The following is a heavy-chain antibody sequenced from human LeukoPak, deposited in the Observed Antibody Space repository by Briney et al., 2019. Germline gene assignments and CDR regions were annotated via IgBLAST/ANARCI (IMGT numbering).Heavy chain of an antibody. D-gene: IGHD2-2*01. CDR1: GFTFSSYS. CDR2: ISGSGGST. Sequence: PGGSLRLSCAASGFTFSSYSMNWVRQAPGKGLEWVSAISGSGGSTYYADSVKGRFTISRDNSKNTLYLQMNSLRAEDTAVYYCAKDRIVVVPAAMLERREDYWGQGTLVTVSS. J-gene: IGHJ4*02. CDR3: AKDRIVVVPAAMLERREDY. V-gene: IGHV3-23*01.